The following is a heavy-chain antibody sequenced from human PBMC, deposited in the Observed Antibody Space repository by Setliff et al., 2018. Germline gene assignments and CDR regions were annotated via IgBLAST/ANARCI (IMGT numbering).Heavy chain of an antibody. J-gene: IGHJ3*02. Sequence: KPSETLSLTCAVSGYSISSGYYWSWIRQPPGKGLEWIGEINHSGSTNYNPSLKSRVTISVDTSKNQFSLKLTSVTAADAAIYYCARVFDIWGQGTVVTVSS. CDR1: GYSISSGYY. CDR2: INHSGST. CDR3: ARVFDI. V-gene: IGHV4-34*01.